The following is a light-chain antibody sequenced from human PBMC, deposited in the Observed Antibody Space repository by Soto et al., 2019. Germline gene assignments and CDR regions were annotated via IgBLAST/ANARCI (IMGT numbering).Light chain of an antibody. CDR3: QQYNSYSPWT. V-gene: IGKV1-5*01. CDR2: DAS. CDR1: QSISSW. J-gene: IGKJ1*01. Sequence: DNQMNQSPSTLSASVGDRVTITCRASQSISSWLAWYQQKPGKAPKLLIYDASSLVSGVPSRFSGSGSGTEFTLTISSLQPDDFATYYCQQYNSYSPWTFGQGTKVDIK.